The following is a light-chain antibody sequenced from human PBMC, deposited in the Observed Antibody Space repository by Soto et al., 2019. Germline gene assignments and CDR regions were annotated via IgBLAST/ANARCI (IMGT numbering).Light chain of an antibody. CDR1: QAINSH. V-gene: IGKV1D-13*01. Sequence: AILLTQSPCTLSPSVGERATLSCRASQAINSHLAWYQQKPGKAPKLLMYGASTRASGIPSRFSGSRSGTDFTLTIRSLQSEDFAAYYCQQHNNYPLTFGQGTQLEIK. J-gene: IGKJ5*01. CDR3: QQHNNYPLT. CDR2: GAS.